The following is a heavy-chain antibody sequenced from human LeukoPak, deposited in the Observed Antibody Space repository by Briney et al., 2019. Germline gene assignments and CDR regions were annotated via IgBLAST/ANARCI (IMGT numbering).Heavy chain of an antibody. Sequence: PSETLSLTCTVSGGSFSSSSYYWGWIRQPPGKGLEWIGSIYYSGSTYYNPSLKSRVTISIDTSENQFSLKLSSVTAADTAVYYCARHYCSGGSCSSWDWFDPWGQGTLVTVSS. CDR3: ARHYCSGGSCSSWDWFDP. J-gene: IGHJ5*02. D-gene: IGHD2-15*01. CDR2: IYYSGST. CDR1: GGSFSSSSYY. V-gene: IGHV4-39*01.